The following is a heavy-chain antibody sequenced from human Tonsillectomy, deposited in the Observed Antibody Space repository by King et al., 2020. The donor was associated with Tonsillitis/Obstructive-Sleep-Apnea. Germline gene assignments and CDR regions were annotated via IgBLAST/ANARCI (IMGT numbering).Heavy chain of an antibody. CDR3: AITFGGVIAMSDTFDI. D-gene: IGHD3-16*02. CDR1: GGTFSSYA. J-gene: IGHJ3*02. CDR2: IIPILGIP. V-gene: IGHV1-69*04. Sequence: QLVQSGAEVKKPGSSVKVSCKASGGTFSSYAISWVRQAPGQGLEWMGRIIPILGIPNYAQKFQGRVTVTADKSTSTAYMELSSLRSEDTAVYYCAITFGGVIAMSDTFDIWGQGTMVTVSS.